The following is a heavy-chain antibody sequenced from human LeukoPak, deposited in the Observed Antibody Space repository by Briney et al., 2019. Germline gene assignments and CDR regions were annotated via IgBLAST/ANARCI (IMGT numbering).Heavy chain of an antibody. CDR2: ISAYNGNT. CDR3: ARVSYYGSGSYYNPTPYYYYYMDV. D-gene: IGHD3-10*01. J-gene: IGHJ6*03. CDR1: GYTFTSYG. Sequence: GASVKVSCKASGYTFTSYGISWVRQAPGQGLEWMGWISAYNGNTNYAQKLQGRVTMTTDTSTSTAYMELRSLRSDDTAVYYCARVSYYGSGSYYNPTPYYYYYMDVWGKGTTVTVSS. V-gene: IGHV1-18*01.